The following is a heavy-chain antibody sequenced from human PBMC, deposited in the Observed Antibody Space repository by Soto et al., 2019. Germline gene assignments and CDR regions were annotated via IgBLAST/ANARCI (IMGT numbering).Heavy chain of an antibody. J-gene: IGHJ4*02. CDR3: ARSRGGWGTYGEDY. CDR1: GYTFTSFG. D-gene: IGHD3-16*01. Sequence: QVQLVQSGAEVKKPGASVKVSCKASGYTFTSFGITWVRQARGQGLEWMGWISAYNGNTNDAQKIQGRGTMTTDTSTSTAYMDLRSLRSDETAVYYCARSRGGWGTYGEDYWGQGTLVTVSS. V-gene: IGHV1-18*01. CDR2: ISAYNGNT.